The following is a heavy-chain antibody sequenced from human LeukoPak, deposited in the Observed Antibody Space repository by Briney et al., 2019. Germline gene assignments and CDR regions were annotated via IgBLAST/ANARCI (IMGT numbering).Heavy chain of an antibody. CDR3: ARGSIAVAGTFDY. D-gene: IGHD6-19*01. J-gene: IGHJ4*02. CDR2: IGTAGDT. Sequence: GGSLRLSCAASQFTLSSYYMNCVRQAPGKGLEWVSAIGTAGDTYYPGSVKGRFTISRENAKNSLYLQMDSLRAGDTAVYYCARGSIAVAGTFDYWGQGTLVTVSS. CDR1: QFTLSSYY. V-gene: IGHV3-13*01.